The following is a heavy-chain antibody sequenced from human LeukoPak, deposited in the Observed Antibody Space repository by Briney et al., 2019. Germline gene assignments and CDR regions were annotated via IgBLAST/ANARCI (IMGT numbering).Heavy chain of an antibody. CDR3: AKTRGWSYYYDSSGYQNPAQFDY. Sequence: GGSLRLSCAASEFTFSSYAMSWVRQAPGKGLEWVSGISGSGDTTYYADSVKGRFTISRVNSKNTLFLQMNSLRAEDTAVYYCAKTRGWSYYYDSSGYQNPAQFDYWGQGVLVTVSS. CDR2: ISGSGDTT. D-gene: IGHD3-22*01. V-gene: IGHV3-23*01. J-gene: IGHJ4*02. CDR1: EFTFSSYA.